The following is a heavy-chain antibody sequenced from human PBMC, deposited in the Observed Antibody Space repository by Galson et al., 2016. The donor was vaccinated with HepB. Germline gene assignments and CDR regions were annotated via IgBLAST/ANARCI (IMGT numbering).Heavy chain of an antibody. CDR1: SGSVSSGGYY. CDR3: ARDEGLKNGMDV. J-gene: IGHJ6*02. Sequence: SETLSLTCTVSSGSVSSGGYYWSWIRQPPGKGLEWIGYIHNSGSTNYNPSLKSRVTISIHTSKNQFFLKLTSVTAADTAVYYCARDEGLKNGMDVWGRGTTVTVSS. V-gene: IGHV4-61*08. CDR2: IHNSGST.